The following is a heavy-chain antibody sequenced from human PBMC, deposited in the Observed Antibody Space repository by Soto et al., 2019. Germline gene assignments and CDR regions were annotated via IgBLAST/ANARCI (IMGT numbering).Heavy chain of an antibody. CDR1: GGSISSGDYY. V-gene: IGHV4-30-4*01. J-gene: IGHJ6*02. CDR3: ARRIAARRIRTSYYYGMDV. Sequence: SETLSLTCTVSGGSISSGDYYWSWIRQPPGKGLEWIGYIYYSGSTYYNPSLKSRVTISVDTSRNQFSLKLSSVTAADTAVYYCARRIAARRIRTSYYYGMDVWGQGTTVTVSS. CDR2: IYYSGST. D-gene: IGHD6-6*01.